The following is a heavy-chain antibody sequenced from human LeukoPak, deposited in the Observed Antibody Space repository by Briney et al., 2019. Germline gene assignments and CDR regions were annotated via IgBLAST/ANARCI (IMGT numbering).Heavy chain of an antibody. V-gene: IGHV3-48*03. D-gene: IGHD3-10*01. J-gene: IGHJ4*02. CDR1: GFTFSSYE. Sequence: GGSLRLSCVASGFTFSSYEMNWVRQAPGKGLEWVSYISSSSTIYYADSVKGRFTISRDNAKNSLYLQMNSLRAEDTAVYYCATGVLRGQGTLVTVSS. CDR2: ISSSSTI. CDR3: ATGVL.